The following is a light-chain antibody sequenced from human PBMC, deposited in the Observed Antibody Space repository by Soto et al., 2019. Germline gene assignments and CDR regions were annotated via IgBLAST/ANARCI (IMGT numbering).Light chain of an antibody. CDR2: DAP. CDR1: QSISSW. V-gene: IGKV1-5*01. Sequence: DIQMTQSPSTLSASVGDRVTITCRASQSISSWLAWYQQKPGKARKLLIYDAPSLESGVPSRFSGSGSGTDFTLTISSLQPDDFATYYCQQYNSYSPVTFGGGTKVDI. J-gene: IGKJ4*01. CDR3: QQYNSYSPVT.